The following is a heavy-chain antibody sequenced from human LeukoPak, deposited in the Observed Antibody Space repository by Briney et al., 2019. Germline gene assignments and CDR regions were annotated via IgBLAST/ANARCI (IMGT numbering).Heavy chain of an antibody. CDR3: ARTYYYGSGNYYNGRFDY. J-gene: IGHJ4*02. D-gene: IGHD3-10*01. CDR1: GGSISSGGYY. V-gene: IGHV4-31*03. CDR2: NYYSGST. Sequence: PSETLSLTCTVSGGSISSGGYYWSWIRQHPGKGLEWIGYNYYSGSTYYNPSLKSRVTISVDTSKNQFSLRLTSVTAADTAVYYRARTYYYGSGNYYNGRFDYWGQGTLVTVSS.